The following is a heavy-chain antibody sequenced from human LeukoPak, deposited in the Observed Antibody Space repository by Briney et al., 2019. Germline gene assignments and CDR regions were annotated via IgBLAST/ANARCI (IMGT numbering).Heavy chain of an antibody. CDR1: GFTFSNYG. J-gene: IGHJ6*03. V-gene: IGHV3-23*01. CDR2: VSGTSDRT. CDR3: ARDGSTHYYYYYMDV. Sequence: GGTLRLSCETSGFTFSNYGMTWVRQAPGKGLEWVSTVSGTSDRTYYADSVRGRFTISRDNSKNTLYLQMNSLRAEDTAVYYCARDGSTHYYYYYMDVWGKGTTVTVSS. D-gene: IGHD2-2*01.